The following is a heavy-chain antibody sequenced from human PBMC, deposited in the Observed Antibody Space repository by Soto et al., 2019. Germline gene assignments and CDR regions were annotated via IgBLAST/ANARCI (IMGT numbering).Heavy chain of an antibody. J-gene: IGHJ6*02. V-gene: IGHV4-59*08. D-gene: IGHD1-1*01. CDR1: SGPSSSHN. Sequence: QVQLQQSGPGLVKPSETLSLTCSVSSGPSSSHNWGWIRQPPGRGLEWIGYVYSTGGTSYNPSLKSRVTISADTSTNPLSLTLTSVTAADTAVYYCVRKGIGNPHGLVDVWGQGTTVRVSS. CDR2: VYSTGGT. CDR3: VRKGIGNPHGLVDV.